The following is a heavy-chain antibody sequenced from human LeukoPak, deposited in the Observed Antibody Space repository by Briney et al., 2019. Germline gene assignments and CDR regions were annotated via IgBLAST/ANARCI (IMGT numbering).Heavy chain of an antibody. CDR2: INYSGST. Sequence: IPSETLSLACTVSGASISNYYWSWIRQPPGKGLEWIGYINYSGSTNYNPSLKSRVTISVDTSKNQFSLKLSSVTAADTAVYYCAARYYRSYSNSRDYYSGYYLDVWGQGTLVTVSS. V-gene: IGHV4-59*01. CDR3: AARYYRSYSNSRDYYSGYYLDV. D-gene: IGHD3-22*01. CDR1: GASISNYY. J-gene: IGHJ4*02.